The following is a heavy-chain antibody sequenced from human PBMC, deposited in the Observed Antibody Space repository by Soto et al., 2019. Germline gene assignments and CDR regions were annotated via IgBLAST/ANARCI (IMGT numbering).Heavy chain of an antibody. CDR2: INSDGSST. CDR1: GFTFSSYW. V-gene: IGHV3-74*01. Sequence: EVQLVESGGGLVQPGGSLRVSCAASGFTFSSYWMHWVRQAPGKGLVWVSRINSDGSSTSYADSVKGRFTISRDNDKNTLYFQMNSLRAEDTAIYYCARSGAVAGLHYWGQGTLVTVSS. CDR3: ARSGAVAGLHY. J-gene: IGHJ4*02. D-gene: IGHD6-19*01.